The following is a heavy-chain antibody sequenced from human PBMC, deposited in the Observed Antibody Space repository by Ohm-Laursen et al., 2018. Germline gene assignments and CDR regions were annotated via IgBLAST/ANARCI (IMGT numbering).Heavy chain of an antibody. CDR3: AKRVGYSSSPWYFDY. V-gene: IGHV3-23*01. Sequence: SLRPSCAASGFTFSSYAMSWVRQAPGKGLEWVSAISGSGGSTYYADSVKGRFTISRDNSKNTLYLQMNSLRAEDTAVYYCAKRVGYSSSPWYFDYWGQGTLVTVSS. CDR2: ISGSGGST. J-gene: IGHJ4*02. D-gene: IGHD6-13*01. CDR1: GFTFSSYA.